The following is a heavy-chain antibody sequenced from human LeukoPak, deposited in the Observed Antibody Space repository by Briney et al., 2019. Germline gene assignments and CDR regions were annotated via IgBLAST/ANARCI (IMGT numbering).Heavy chain of an antibody. Sequence: GGSLRLSCAASGFTFMNYATSWVRQAPGKGLEWVSSISSGGGTHYPDSVKGRFIISRDNSKNTLYLQMNSLRAEDTAVYYCARVEDIDYWGQGTLVTVSS. V-gene: IGHV3-23*01. CDR3: ARVEDIDY. J-gene: IGHJ4*02. CDR1: GFTFMNYA. CDR2: ISSGGGT.